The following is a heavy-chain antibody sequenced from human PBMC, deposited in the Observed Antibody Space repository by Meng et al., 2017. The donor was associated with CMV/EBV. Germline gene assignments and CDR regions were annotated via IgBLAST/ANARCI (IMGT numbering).Heavy chain of an antibody. D-gene: IGHD3-10*01. J-gene: IGHJ4*02. V-gene: IGHV3-30*04. CDR3: ARDFETTMVRGVIGY. Sequence: SGLTFISYAMHWVRQAPGKGLEWVAVISYDGSNKYYADSVKGRFTISRDNSKNTLYLQMNSLRAEDTAVYYCARDFETTMVRGVIGYWGQGTLVTVSS. CDR2: ISYDGSNK. CDR1: GLTFISYA.